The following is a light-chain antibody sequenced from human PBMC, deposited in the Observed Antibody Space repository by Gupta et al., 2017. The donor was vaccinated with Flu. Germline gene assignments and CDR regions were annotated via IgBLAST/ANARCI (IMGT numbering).Light chain of an antibody. Sequence: QSVLTQPPSASGTPGQRVTISCSGSSSDIGSNPVYWYQQLPGMAPKLLIYRNDQRPSGVPDRFSGSKSGTSASLAISGLRSEDEADYYCIAWDDSLSSRVFGGGTKLTVL. CDR2: RND. CDR3: IAWDDSLSSRV. CDR1: SSDIGSNP. J-gene: IGLJ3*02. V-gene: IGLV1-47*01.